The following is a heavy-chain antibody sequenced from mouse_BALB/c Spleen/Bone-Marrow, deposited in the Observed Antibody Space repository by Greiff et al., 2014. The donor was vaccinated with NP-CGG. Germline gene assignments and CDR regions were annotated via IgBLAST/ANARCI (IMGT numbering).Heavy chain of an antibody. CDR1: GYTFTSYW. D-gene: IGHD2-5*01. Sequence: QVQLQQPGAELAKPGAPVKMSCKASGYTFTSYWMHWVKQRPGQGLEWIGNINPSTGYTEYNQKFKDKATLTADKSSSTAYMQLNSLTSEDSAVYYCARSYSKNVDYWGQGTTLTVSS. CDR2: INPSTGYT. V-gene: IGHV1-7*01. CDR3: ARSYSKNVDY. J-gene: IGHJ2*01.